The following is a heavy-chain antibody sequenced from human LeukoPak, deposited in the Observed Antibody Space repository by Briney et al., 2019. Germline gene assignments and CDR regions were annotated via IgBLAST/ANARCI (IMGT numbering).Heavy chain of an antibody. CDR1: GFTFSSYA. J-gene: IGHJ3*02. D-gene: IGHD2-8*01. CDR3: ARFILYHGAFDI. V-gene: IGHV3-7*01. Sequence: QPGGSLRLSCAASGFTFSSYAMSWVRQAPGKGLEWVASIRDDGSAKFYVDSVKGRFTISRDNAKNSLDLQLNSLRAEDTAVYYCARFILYHGAFDIWGQGTMVTVST. CDR2: IRDDGSAK.